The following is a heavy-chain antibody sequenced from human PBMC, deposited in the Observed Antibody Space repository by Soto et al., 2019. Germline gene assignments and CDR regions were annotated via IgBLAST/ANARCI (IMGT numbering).Heavy chain of an antibody. D-gene: IGHD2-8*02. Sequence: QVLLQESGPQLVNPSQPLSLTCTVSGGPVRDAYSYWTWIRQPPGKGLEWMGYLPYTGGTYYNPSLRNRASISVGEPSNPLSLRLASGPAAETAVYYLARGLEGGVFDIWGRGTLVTVSS. J-gene: IGHJ3*02. CDR2: LPYTGGT. CDR1: GGPVRDAYSY. V-gene: IGHV4-30-4*01. CDR3: ARGLEGGVFDI.